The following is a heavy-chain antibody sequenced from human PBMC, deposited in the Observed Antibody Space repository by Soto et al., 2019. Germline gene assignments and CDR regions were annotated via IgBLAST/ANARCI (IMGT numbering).Heavy chain of an antibody. D-gene: IGHD3-10*01. Sequence: QVQLQESGPGLVKPSETLSLTCTVSGGSISSYYWSWIRQPPGKGLEWIGYIYYSGSTNYNPSLKSRVTISVDTSKNQFSLKLSSVTAAYTAVYYCARLRGWSVDYWGQGTLVTVSS. CDR1: GGSISSYY. CDR2: IYYSGST. CDR3: ARLRGWSVDY. V-gene: IGHV4-59*08. J-gene: IGHJ4*02.